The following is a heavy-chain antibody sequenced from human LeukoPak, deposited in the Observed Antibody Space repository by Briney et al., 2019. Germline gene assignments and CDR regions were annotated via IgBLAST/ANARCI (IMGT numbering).Heavy chain of an antibody. V-gene: IGHV3-49*04. D-gene: IGHD3-9*01. CDR2: IRSKAYGGRT. CDR1: GFTFGDYA. Sequence: GGSLRLSCTAPGFTFGDYAMSWVRQAPGKGLDLVGFIRSKAYGGRTEYAASVKGRFTISRDDSKSIAYLQMNSLKTEDTAVYFQTEDGIRYFDWPVNYYYYYMDVWGKGTTVTVSS. J-gene: IGHJ6*03. CDR3: TEDGIRYFDWPVNYYYYYMDV.